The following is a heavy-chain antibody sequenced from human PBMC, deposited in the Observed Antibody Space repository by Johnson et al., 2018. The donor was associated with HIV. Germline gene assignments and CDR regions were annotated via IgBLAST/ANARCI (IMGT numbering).Heavy chain of an antibody. V-gene: IGHV3-30*03. CDR1: GFTFSSYG. J-gene: IGHJ3*02. CDR2: ISYDGSNK. D-gene: IGHD3-22*01. Sequence: VLLVESGGGVVQPGRSLRLSCAASGFTFSSYGMHWVRQAPGKGLEWVAVISYDGSNKYYADSVKGRFTISRDNSKNTLYLQMNSLKTEDTAVYYCTRHFDSLRAFDIWGQGTMVTVSS. CDR3: TRHFDSLRAFDI.